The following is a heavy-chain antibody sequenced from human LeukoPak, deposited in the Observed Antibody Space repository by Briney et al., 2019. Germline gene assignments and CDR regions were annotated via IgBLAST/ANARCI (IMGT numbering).Heavy chain of an antibody. CDR1: GASISGYN. J-gene: IGHJ4*02. Sequence: SETLSLTCTVAGASISGYNWSWIRQPPGKGLEWIGYVNYSQTTNYNPTLKSRVTMSVDTSRNQCSLKVSSVTAADTAVYYWARQTVAGYFDCWGQGTLVTVSS. CDR3: ARQTVAGYFDC. CDR2: VNYSQTT. D-gene: IGHD6-19*01. V-gene: IGHV4-59*01.